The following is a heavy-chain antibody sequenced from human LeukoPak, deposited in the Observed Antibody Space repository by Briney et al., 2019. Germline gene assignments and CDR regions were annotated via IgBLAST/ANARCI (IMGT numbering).Heavy chain of an antibody. Sequence: GGSLRLSCAASGFTFSSYSMNWVRQAPVKGLEWVSSISSSSSYIYYADSVKGRFTISRDNAKNSLYLQMNSLRAEDTAVYYCAGGYSSSWYYFDYWGQGTLVTVSS. D-gene: IGHD6-13*01. J-gene: IGHJ4*02. V-gene: IGHV3-21*01. CDR2: ISSSSSYI. CDR1: GFTFSSYS. CDR3: AGGYSSSWYYFDY.